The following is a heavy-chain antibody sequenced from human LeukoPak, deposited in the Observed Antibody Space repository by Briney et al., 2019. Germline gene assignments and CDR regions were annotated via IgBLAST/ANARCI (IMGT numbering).Heavy chain of an antibody. V-gene: IGHV3-74*01. D-gene: IGHD3-16*01. J-gene: IGHJ6*02. Sequence: GGSLRLSCAASGFAFRTYLMHWVREAPGKGLVWVSRINGDGSSTNYADSVRGRFTISRDNAKNTLFLQMNSLRVEDTAEYYCARDTSYGMDVWGQGTTVTVSS. CDR3: ARDTSYGMDV. CDR1: GFAFRTYL. CDR2: INGDGSST.